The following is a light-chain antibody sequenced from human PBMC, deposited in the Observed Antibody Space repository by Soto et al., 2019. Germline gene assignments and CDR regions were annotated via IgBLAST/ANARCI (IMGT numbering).Light chain of an antibody. CDR2: GAF. Sequence: IVMTQSPVTLSVSPGERVTLSCRASQSVSSNLAWYQQKPGQAPSLLIYGAFTRPTGIPARFSGTGSGTEFTLTISSLQSEDFALYYCQQYNDWPLTFGQGTKVDIK. V-gene: IGKV3-15*01. CDR1: QSVSSN. J-gene: IGKJ1*01. CDR3: QQYNDWPLT.